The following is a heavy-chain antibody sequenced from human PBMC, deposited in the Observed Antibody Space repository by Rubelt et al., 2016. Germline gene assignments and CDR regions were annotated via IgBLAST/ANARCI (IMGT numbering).Heavy chain of an antibody. CDR1: GFTFSAHC. Sequence: GGSLRLSCAASGFTFSAHCMSWVRPAPGKGLAWVAKINQEGREKKYVDSVKGRFTISRNNAKNSLFLQMSSLRAEDTAVYYCARAPQVYCSYGLEVWGQGTTVTVSS. J-gene: IGHJ6*02. CDR2: INQEGREK. D-gene: IGHD5/OR15-5a*01. V-gene: IGHV3-7*03. CDR3: ARAPQVYCSYGLEV.